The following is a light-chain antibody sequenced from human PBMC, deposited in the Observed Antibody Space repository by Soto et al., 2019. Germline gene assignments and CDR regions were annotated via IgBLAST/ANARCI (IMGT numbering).Light chain of an antibody. V-gene: IGKV3-20*01. CDR3: QQYGSSPLIT. CDR1: QSVSSTY. Sequence: EIVMTQPPVTLSASPGESATLSCRSSQSVSSTYLAWYQQKPGQAPGLLLYGASNRASGIPDRFAGSGSGTDFTLTISRLEPEDFAVYYCQQYGSSPLITFGQGTRLEIK. CDR2: GAS. J-gene: IGKJ5*01.